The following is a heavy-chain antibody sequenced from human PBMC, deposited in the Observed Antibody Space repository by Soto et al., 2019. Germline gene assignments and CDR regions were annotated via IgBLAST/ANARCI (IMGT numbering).Heavy chain of an antibody. D-gene: IGHD3-22*01. J-gene: IGHJ4*02. Sequence: PGGSLRLSCAASGFTFSSYGMHWVRQAPGKGLEWVAVIWYDGSNKYYADSVKGRFTISRDNSKNTLYLQMNSLRAEDTAVYYCAREPGYYYDSSGYPYDYWGQGTLVTASS. CDR3: AREPGYYYDSSGYPYDY. CDR1: GFTFSSYG. CDR2: IWYDGSNK. V-gene: IGHV3-33*01.